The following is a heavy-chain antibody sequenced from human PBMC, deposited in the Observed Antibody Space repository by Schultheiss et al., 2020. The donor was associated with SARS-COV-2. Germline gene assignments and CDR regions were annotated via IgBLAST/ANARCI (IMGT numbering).Heavy chain of an antibody. J-gene: IGHJ6*03. Sequence: GESLKISCKGSGYSFTSYWIGWVRQMPGKGLEWMGIIYPGDSDTRYSPSFQGQVTISADKSISTAYLQWSSLKASDTAMYYCARLGYSNYVGTPHNYYYYYYMDVWGKGTTVTVSS. CDR3: ARLGYSNYVGTPHNYYYYYYMDV. D-gene: IGHD4-11*01. CDR2: IYPGDSDT. CDR1: GYSFTSYW. V-gene: IGHV5-51*01.